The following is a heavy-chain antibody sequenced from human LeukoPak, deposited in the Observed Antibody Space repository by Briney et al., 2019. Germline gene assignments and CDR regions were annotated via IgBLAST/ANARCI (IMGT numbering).Heavy chain of an antibody. Sequence: GGSLRLSCAASGFTFSSYSMNWVRQAPGKGLEWVSYISSSSSTIYYADSVKGRFTISRDNAKNSLYLQMNSLRAEDTAVYYCARDGAYGSGSYHDYWGQGTLVTVSS. V-gene: IGHV3-48*04. J-gene: IGHJ4*02. CDR2: ISSSSSTI. D-gene: IGHD3-10*01. CDR1: GFTFSSYS. CDR3: ARDGAYGSGSYHDY.